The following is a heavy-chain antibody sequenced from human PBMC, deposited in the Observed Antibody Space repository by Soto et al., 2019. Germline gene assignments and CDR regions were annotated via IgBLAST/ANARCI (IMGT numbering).Heavy chain of an antibody. CDR3: ARAIRCSGGSCYNWFDP. D-gene: IGHD2-15*01. V-gene: IGHV4-30-2*01. Sequence: QLQLQESGSGLVKPSQTLSLTCAVSGGSISSGGYSWSWIRQPPGKGLEWIGYIYHSGSTYYNPSLKRRVTLSVDRSKNQFSLKLSSVTAADTAVYYCARAIRCSGGSCYNWFDPWGQGTLVTVSS. CDR1: GGSISSGGYS. J-gene: IGHJ5*02. CDR2: IYHSGST.